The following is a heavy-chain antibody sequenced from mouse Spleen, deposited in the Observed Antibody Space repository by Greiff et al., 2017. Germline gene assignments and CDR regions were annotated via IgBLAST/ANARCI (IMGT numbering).Heavy chain of an antibody. Sequence: VQLQQSGAELARPGASVKLSCKASGYTFTSYGISWVKQRTGQGLEWIGEIYPRSGNTYYNEKFKGKATLTADKSSSTAYMELRSLTSEDSAVYFCARWEDGGYGFAYWGQGTLVTVSA. CDR3: ARWEDGGYGFAY. D-gene: IGHD2-2*01. J-gene: IGHJ3*01. V-gene: IGHV1-81*01. CDR1: GYTFTSYG. CDR2: IYPRSGNT.